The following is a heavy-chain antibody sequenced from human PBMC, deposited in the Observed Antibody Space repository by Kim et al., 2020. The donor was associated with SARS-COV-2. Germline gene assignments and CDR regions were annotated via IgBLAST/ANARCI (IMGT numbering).Heavy chain of an antibody. Sequence: GGSLRLSCAASGFSFSTYGMHWVRQAPGKGLEWVAVIWSDGGTRYCGDSVKGRFTISRDNSKNTVYLQMNNLRVEDTAIYYCATDSITPPTDFDNWGQGTLVTVAS. CDR3: ATDSITPPTDFDN. CDR2: IWSDGGTR. V-gene: IGHV3-33*01. J-gene: IGHJ4*02. D-gene: IGHD1-20*01. CDR1: GFSFSTYG.